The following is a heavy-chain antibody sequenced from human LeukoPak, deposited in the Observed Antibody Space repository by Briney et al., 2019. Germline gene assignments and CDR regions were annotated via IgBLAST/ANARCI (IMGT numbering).Heavy chain of an antibody. V-gene: IGHV1-24*01. J-gene: IGHJ5*02. CDR2: FDPEDGET. CDR1: GYTLTELS. Sequence: ASVNVSCKVSGYTLTELSMHWVRQAPGKGLEWVGGFDPEDGETIYAQKFQGRVTMTEDTSTDTAYMELSSLKSEDTAEYYCARDIAARVSWFGPWGQGTLVTVSS. CDR3: ARDIAARVSWFGP. D-gene: IGHD6-6*01.